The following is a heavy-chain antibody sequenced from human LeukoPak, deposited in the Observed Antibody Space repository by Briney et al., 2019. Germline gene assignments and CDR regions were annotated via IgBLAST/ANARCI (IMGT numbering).Heavy chain of an antibody. CDR2: IYSGGST. V-gene: IGHV3-53*01. CDR1: GFTVSSNY. D-gene: IGHD3-10*01. J-gene: IGHJ3*02. Sequence: SGGSLRLSCAASGFTVSSNYMSWVRQAPGKGLEWVSVIYSGGSTYYADSVKGRFTISRDNSKNTLYLQMSSLRAEDTAVYYCARDRNYYGSGKDAFDIWGQGTMVTVSS. CDR3: ARDRNYYGSGKDAFDI.